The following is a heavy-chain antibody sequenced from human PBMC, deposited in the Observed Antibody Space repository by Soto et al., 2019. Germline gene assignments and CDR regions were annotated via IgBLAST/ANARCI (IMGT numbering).Heavy chain of an antibody. CDR2: ISAYNSNT. CDR3: ARGTGYSSGSPLDY. J-gene: IGHJ4*02. CDR1: GYSFSSYG. D-gene: IGHD3-10*01. Sequence: ASVKVSCKASGYSFSSYGINWVRQAPGQGLEWMGWISAYNSNTNYAQKLQGRLTMTTDTSTTTVHMELRSLRSDDTAVYYCARGTGYSSGSPLDYWGQGALVTVSS. V-gene: IGHV1-18*01.